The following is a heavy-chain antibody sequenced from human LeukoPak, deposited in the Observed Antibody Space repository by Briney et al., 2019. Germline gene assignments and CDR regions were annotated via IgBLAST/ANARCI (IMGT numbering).Heavy chain of an antibody. CDR2: TRNEANIYTT. Sequence: GGSLRLSCAASGFTVSSYAMSWVRQAPGKGLEWVGRTRNEANIYTTKYAASVKGRFTISRDDSKNSLYLQMNSLKTEDTAVYYCASLVGATTVRAFDIWGQGTMVTVSS. CDR1: GFTVSSYA. CDR3: ASLVGATTVRAFDI. D-gene: IGHD1-26*01. J-gene: IGHJ3*02. V-gene: IGHV3-72*01.